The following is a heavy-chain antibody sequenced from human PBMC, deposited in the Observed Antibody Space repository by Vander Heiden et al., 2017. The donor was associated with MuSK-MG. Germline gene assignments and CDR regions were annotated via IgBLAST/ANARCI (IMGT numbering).Heavy chain of an antibody. D-gene: IGHD1-26*01. V-gene: IGHV3-11*05. CDR3: ARDGRGLQSPLDY. CDR2: ISSSSSYT. J-gene: IGHJ4*02. CDR1: GFTFSDYY. Sequence: QVQLVESGGGLVKPGGSLRLSCAASGFTFSDYYMSWIRQAPGKGLGWVSYISSSSSYTNYADSVKGRFTISRDNAKNSLYLQMNSLRAEDTAVYYCARDGRGLQSPLDYWGQGTLVTVSS.